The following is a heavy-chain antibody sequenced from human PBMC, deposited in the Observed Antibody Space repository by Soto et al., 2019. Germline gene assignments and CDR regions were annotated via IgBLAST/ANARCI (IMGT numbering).Heavy chain of an antibody. CDR1: GYTFTSYG. Sequence: QVQLVQSGAEVKKPGASVKVSCKASGYTFTSYGISWVRQAPGQGLEWMGWISAYNGNTKNAQKLQGRVTMTTNTSTRTAYMEVRSLRSADPAVYYCARGSPPVDYWGQGTLVTVSS. J-gene: IGHJ4*02. CDR3: ARGSPPVDY. CDR2: ISAYNGNT. V-gene: IGHV1-18*01.